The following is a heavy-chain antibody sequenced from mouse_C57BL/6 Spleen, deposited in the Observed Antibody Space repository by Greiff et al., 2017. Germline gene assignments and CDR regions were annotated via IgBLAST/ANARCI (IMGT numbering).Heavy chain of an antibody. CDR2: IYPGDGDT. CDR3: ARRVTTDD. J-gene: IGHJ2*01. D-gene: IGHD2-3*01. CDR1: GYAFSSSW. V-gene: IGHV1-82*01. Sequence: QVQLKQSGPELVKPGASVKISCKASGYAFSSSWMNWVKQRPGKGLEWIGRIYPGDGDTNYNGKFKGKATLTADNSSSTAYIQLSSLTSEDSAVYFCARRVTTDDWGQGTTLTVSS.